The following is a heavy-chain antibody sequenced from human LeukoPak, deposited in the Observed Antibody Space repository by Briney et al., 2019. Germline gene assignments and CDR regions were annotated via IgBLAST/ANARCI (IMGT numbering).Heavy chain of an antibody. J-gene: IGHJ4*02. CDR1: GYTFTSYY. CDR2: INPSGGST. Sequence: ASVKVSCKXSGYTFTSYYMHWVRQAPGQGLEWMGIINPSGGSTSYAQKFQGRVTMTRDTSTSTVYMELSSLRSEDTAVYYCARARSSVTTVTTPGYWGQGTLVTVSS. D-gene: IGHD4-17*01. V-gene: IGHV1-46*01. CDR3: ARARSSVTTVTTPGY.